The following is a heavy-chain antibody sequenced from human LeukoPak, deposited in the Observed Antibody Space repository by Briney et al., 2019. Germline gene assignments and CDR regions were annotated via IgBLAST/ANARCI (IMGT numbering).Heavy chain of an antibody. J-gene: IGHJ4*02. CDR1: GGSISSGSYY. V-gene: IGHV4-61*02. D-gene: IGHD5-18*01. CDR3: ASSSGYSYGYEYDY. Sequence: SQTLSLTCTVSGGSISSGSYYWSWIRQPAGKGLEWIGRIYTSGSTNYNPSLKSRVTISVDASKNQFSLKLSSVTAADTAVYYCASSSGYSYGYEYDYWGQGTLVAVSS. CDR2: IYTSGST.